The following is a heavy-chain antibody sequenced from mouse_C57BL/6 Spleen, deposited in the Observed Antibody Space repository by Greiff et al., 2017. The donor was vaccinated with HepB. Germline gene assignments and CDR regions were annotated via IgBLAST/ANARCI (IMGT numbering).Heavy chain of an antibody. CDR2: INPSNGGT. CDR3: AREREYYPYFDV. Sequence: VQLQQSGTELVKPGASVKLSCKASGYTFTSYWMHWVKQRPGQGLEWIGNINPSNGGTNYNEKFKSKATLTVDKSSSTAYMQLSSLTSEDSAVYYCAREREYYPYFDVWGTGTTVTVSS. J-gene: IGHJ1*03. CDR1: GYTFTSYW. V-gene: IGHV1-53*01. D-gene: IGHD1-1*01.